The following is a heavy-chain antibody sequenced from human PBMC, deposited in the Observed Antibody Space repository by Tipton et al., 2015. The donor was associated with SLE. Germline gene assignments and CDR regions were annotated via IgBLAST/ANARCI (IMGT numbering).Heavy chain of an antibody. V-gene: IGHV4-31*03. CDR1: GGSISSGGYY. Sequence: TLSLTCTVSGGSISSGGYYWSWIRQHPGKGLEWIGYIYYSGSTYYNPSLKSRITISVDTSKNQFSLKLSSVTAADTAVYYCARVEAVATIYFDYWGQGTLVTVSS. CDR2: IYYSGST. CDR3: ARVEAVATIYFDY. J-gene: IGHJ4*02. D-gene: IGHD5-12*01.